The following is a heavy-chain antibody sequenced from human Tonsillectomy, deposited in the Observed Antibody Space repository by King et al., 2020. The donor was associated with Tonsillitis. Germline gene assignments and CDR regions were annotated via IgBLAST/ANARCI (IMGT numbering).Heavy chain of an antibody. CDR2: IHYEGTHK. J-gene: IGHJ3*01. V-gene: IGHV3-30*02. D-gene: IGHD5-12*01. CDR1: GFSFRSYG. CDR3: AKDLSSGYPDAFHV. Sequence: VQLVESGGGVVQPGGSLRLSCTASGFSFRSYGMHWVRQAPGKGLEWVAFIHYEGTHKYYADSVKGRFTISRDNSKNTLHLQMNTLRAEETAVYYCAKDLSSGYPDAFHVWGQGTKVTVSS.